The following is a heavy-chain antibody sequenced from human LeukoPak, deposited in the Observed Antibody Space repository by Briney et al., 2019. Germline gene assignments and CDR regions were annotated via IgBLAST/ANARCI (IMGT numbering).Heavy chain of an antibody. CDR1: GGSVSSGIYY. D-gene: IGHD3-10*01. V-gene: IGHV4-61*01. CDR3: ARGITAFRGPLNWFDP. Sequence: PSETLSLTCTVSGGSVSSGIYYWTWIRQPPGEGLEWIGYILYSGSTDYNPSLKSRVTISVDTSKNQFSLKLGSVTAADTALYFCARGITAFRGPLNWFDPWGQGTLVTVSS. CDR2: ILYSGST. J-gene: IGHJ5*02.